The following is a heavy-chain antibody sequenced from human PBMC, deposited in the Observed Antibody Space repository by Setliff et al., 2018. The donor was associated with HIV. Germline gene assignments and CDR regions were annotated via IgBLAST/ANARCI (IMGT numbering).Heavy chain of an antibody. CDR3: ARSPRGYSYGPGDY. Sequence: GASVKVSCKSSGYTFTSYGISWVRQAPGQGLEWMGWISAYNGNTNYAQKLQGRVTMTTDTSTSTAYMELRSLRSDDTAVYYCARSPRGYSYGPGDYWGQGTLVTVSS. CDR2: ISAYNGNT. J-gene: IGHJ4*02. V-gene: IGHV1-18*01. D-gene: IGHD5-18*01. CDR1: GYTFTSYG.